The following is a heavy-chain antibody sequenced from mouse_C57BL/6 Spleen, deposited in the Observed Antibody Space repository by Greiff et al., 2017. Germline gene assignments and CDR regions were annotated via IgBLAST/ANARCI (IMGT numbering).Heavy chain of an antibody. D-gene: IGHD2-4*01. CDR3: ARRKFYDDYGDYAMDY. Sequence: EVQGVESGGGLVKPGGSLKLSCAASGFTFSDYGMHWVRQAPEKGLEWVAYISSGSSTIYYADTVKGRFTISRDKAKNTLFLQMTSLRSEDTAMYYCARRKFYDDYGDYAMDYWGQGTSVTVSS. V-gene: IGHV5-17*01. J-gene: IGHJ4*01. CDR2: ISSGSSTI. CDR1: GFTFSDYG.